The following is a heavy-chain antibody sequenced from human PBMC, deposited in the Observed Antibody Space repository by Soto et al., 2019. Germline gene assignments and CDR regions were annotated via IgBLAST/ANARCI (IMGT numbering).Heavy chain of an antibody. V-gene: IGHV4-59*01. J-gene: IGHJ5*02. CDR1: GGSISSYY. CDR3: AREDSNWFDP. CDR2: IYYSGST. Sequence: QVQLQESGPGLVKPSETLSLTCTVSGGSISSYYWSWIRQPPGKGLEWIGYIYYSGSTNYNPSLTSRVTISVDTSKNQFSLKLSSVTAADTAVYYCAREDSNWFDPWGQGTLVTVSS.